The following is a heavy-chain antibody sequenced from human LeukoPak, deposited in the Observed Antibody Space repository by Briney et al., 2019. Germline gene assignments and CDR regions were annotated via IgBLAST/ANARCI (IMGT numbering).Heavy chain of an antibody. J-gene: IGHJ4*02. Sequence: PGGSLRLSCAASGFTFSSYAMSWVRQAPGKGLEWVSAISGSGGSTDCADSVKGRFTISRDNSKNTLYLQMNSLRAEDTAVYYCAKSKRRLQLRLDYWGQGTLVTVSS. CDR2: ISGSGGST. D-gene: IGHD5-24*01. CDR1: GFTFSSYA. CDR3: AKSKRRLQLRLDY. V-gene: IGHV3-23*01.